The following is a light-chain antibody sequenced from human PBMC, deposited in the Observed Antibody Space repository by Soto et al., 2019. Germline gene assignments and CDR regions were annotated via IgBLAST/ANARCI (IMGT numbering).Light chain of an antibody. Sequence: QSVLTQPPSVSGAPGQRVTISCSGSSSNIGTGYDVHWYQQLPGTAPKLLIYTNNNRPSGVPDRFSGSKSGTSASLAITGLQAEDEADYYCQSYDNSLSGRVVFGGGTKVTVL. CDR3: QSYDNSLSGRVV. CDR2: TNN. J-gene: IGLJ2*01. CDR1: SSNIGTGYD. V-gene: IGLV1-40*01.